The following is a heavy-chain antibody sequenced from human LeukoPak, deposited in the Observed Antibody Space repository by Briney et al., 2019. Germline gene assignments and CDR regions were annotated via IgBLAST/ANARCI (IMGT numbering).Heavy chain of an antibody. CDR2: IYYSGST. D-gene: IGHD6-13*01. CDR3: ARTTFTQQVAWFDP. CDR1: GGSISSYY. J-gene: IGHJ5*02. Sequence: SETLSLTCTVSGGSISSYYWSWIRQPPGKGPEWIGYIYYSGSTNYNPSLKSRVTISVDTSKNQFSLQLNSVTPEDTAVYYCARTTFTQQVAWFDPWGQGTQVTVSS. V-gene: IGHV4-59*12.